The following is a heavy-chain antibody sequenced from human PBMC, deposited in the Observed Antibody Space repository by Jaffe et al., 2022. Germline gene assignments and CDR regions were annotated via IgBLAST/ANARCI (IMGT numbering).Heavy chain of an antibody. D-gene: IGHD5-18*01. CDR1: GGSISSGSYY. J-gene: IGHJ4*02. CDR2: IYTSGST. V-gene: IGHV4-61*02. CDR3: ARAMWIQLWDYFDY. Sequence: QVQLQESGPGLVKPSQTLSLTCTVSGGSISSGSYYWSWIRQPAGKGLEWIGRIYTSGSTNYNPSLKSRVTISVDTSKNQFSLKLSSVTAADTAVYYCARAMWIQLWDYFDYWGQGTLVTVSS.